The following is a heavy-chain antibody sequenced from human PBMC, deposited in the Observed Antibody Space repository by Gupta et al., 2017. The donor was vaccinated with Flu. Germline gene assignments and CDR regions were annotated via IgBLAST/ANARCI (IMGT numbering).Heavy chain of an antibody. D-gene: IGHD2-21*01. V-gene: IGHV3-9*01. CDR2: ISWNSGSI. CDR1: GFTFEEYA. CDR3: AKGGIADL. Sequence: ASGFTFEEYAMHWVRQVPGKCLEWVSGISWNSGSIGYADSVKGRFTISRDNAKNSLYLQMNSLRAEDTALYYCAKGGIADLWGQGTLVTVSS. J-gene: IGHJ5*02.